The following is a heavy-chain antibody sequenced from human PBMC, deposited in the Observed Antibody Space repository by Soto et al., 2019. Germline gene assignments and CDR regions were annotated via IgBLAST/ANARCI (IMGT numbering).Heavy chain of an antibody. CDR3: ARGSIPYSSSSGYFQH. D-gene: IGHD6-13*01. CDR1: GFTFSSYW. V-gene: IGHV3-7*01. Sequence: GGFLRLSCAASGFTFSSYWMSWVRQAPRKGLEWVANIKQDGSEKYYVDSVKGRFTISRDNAKNSLYLQMNSLRAEDTAVYYCARGSIPYSSSSGYFQHWGQGTLVTVSS. J-gene: IGHJ1*01. CDR2: IKQDGSEK.